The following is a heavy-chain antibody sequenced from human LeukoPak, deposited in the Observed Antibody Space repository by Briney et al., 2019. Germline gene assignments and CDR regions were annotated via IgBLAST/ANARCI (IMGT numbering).Heavy chain of an antibody. Sequence: PSETLSLTCAVCGGSFSGYYWSWIRQPPGKGLQWIVEINHSGSTNYNPSLKSRVTISVDTSKNQFSLKLSSVTAADTAVYYCARGLSTRRLYIAAASYHFDYWGQGTLVTVSS. V-gene: IGHV4-34*01. CDR2: INHSGST. J-gene: IGHJ4*02. CDR1: GGSFSGYY. CDR3: ARGLSTRRLYIAAASYHFDY. D-gene: IGHD6-13*01.